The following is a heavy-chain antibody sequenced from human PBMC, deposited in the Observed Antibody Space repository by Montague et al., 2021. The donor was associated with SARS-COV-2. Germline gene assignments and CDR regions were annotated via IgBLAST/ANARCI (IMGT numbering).Heavy chain of an antibody. J-gene: IGHJ4*02. CDR3: VYWKMGDGNPNFEF. Sequence: PALVNPTQTLTLTCTFSGFSLTTFGVGVGWIRQPPGKAPEWLTLVYWDDDEHYSPSLKNRLSVTKAASEPRVVLRMTNMHPVDTATYYCVYWKMGDGNPNFEFWSQGTLVTVSS. D-gene: IGHD1-1*01. CDR2: VYWDDDE. CDR1: GFSLTTFGVG. V-gene: IGHV2-5*02.